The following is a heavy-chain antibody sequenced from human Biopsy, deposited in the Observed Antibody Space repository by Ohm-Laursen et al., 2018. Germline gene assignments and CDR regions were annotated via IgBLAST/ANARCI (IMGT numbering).Heavy chain of an antibody. CDR3: ARVGVGAPSIAYFDS. D-gene: IGHD1-26*01. V-gene: IGHV4-59*07. CDR1: GGSIGSFF. Sequence: PSDTLSLTCTVSGGSIGSFFWSWIRQPPGKGLEWIGYIYYSGSTNYNPSLRSRVTISVDRSKNQFSLELSSVTAADTAVYYCARVGVGAPSIAYFDSWGQGALVTVSS. CDR2: IYYSGST. J-gene: IGHJ4*02.